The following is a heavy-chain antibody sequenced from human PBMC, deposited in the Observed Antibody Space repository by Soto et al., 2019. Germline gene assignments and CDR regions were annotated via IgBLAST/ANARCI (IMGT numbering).Heavy chain of an antibody. J-gene: IGHJ4*02. Sequence: GGALRLSGAASGVTFSSYAMSWVRQAPGKGLEWVSAISGSGGSTYYADSVKGRFTISRDNSKNTLYLQMNSLRAEDTAVYYCAKGRRHGVDTEDYWGQGTLVTVSS. D-gene: IGHD5-18*01. CDR3: AKGRRHGVDTEDY. CDR1: GVTFSSYA. CDR2: ISGSGGST. V-gene: IGHV3-23*01.